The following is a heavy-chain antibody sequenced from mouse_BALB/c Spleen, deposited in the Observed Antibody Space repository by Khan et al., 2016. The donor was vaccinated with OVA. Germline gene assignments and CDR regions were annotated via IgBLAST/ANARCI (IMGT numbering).Heavy chain of an antibody. CDR2: IYPGDGDT. CDR1: GYAFSNYW. CDR3: ARSGYDYFAY. V-gene: IGHV1-80*01. J-gene: IGHJ3*01. D-gene: IGHD2-14*01. Sequence: QVQLQQSGAELVRPGSSVKISCKASGYAFSNYWMNWVKQRPGQGLEWIGQIYPGDGDTSFNGKFRGKATLTADKSSSTAYMQISSLTSEDSAVYFCARSGYDYFAYWGQGTLGTVPA.